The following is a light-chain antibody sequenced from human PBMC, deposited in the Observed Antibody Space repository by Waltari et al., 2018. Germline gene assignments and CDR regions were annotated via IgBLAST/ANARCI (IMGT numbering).Light chain of an antibody. Sequence: QSVLTQPPSSSGTPGQRAPIPCSGSSSNIGSNPVNWYQHPPGTAPKPLISSNNQRPSGVPDRFSGSKSGTSASLAISGLQSEDEADYYCAAWDDSLNGVVFGGGTKLTVL. V-gene: IGLV1-44*01. CDR3: AAWDDSLNGVV. J-gene: IGLJ2*01. CDR2: SNN. CDR1: SSNIGSNP.